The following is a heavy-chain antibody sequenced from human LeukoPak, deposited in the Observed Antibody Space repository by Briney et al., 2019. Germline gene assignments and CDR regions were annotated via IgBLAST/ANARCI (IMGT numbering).Heavy chain of an antibody. J-gene: IGHJ4*02. D-gene: IGHD6-13*01. CDR2: ISSSSSYI. Sequence: PGGSLRLSCAASGFTFSSYSMNWVRQAPGKGLEWVSSISSSSSYIYYADSVKGRFTISRDNAKNSLYLQVNSLRAEDTAVYYCARGRDIAAAEDYWDQGTLVTVSS. CDR1: GFTFSSYS. V-gene: IGHV3-21*01. CDR3: ARGRDIAAAEDY.